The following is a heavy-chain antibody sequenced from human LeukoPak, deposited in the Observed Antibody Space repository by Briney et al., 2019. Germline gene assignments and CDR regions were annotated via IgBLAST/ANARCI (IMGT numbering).Heavy chain of an antibody. CDR2: ISAYNGNT. D-gene: IGHD3-22*01. CDR3: ARVRGIIGSGYLSGDAFDI. V-gene: IGHV1-18*01. CDR1: GYTFTSYG. J-gene: IGHJ3*02. Sequence: ASVKVSCKASGYTFTSYGISWERQAPGQGLEWMGWISAYNGNTNYAQKLQGRVTMTTDTSTSTAYMELRSLRSDDTAVYYCARVRGIIGSGYLSGDAFDIWGQGTMVTVSS.